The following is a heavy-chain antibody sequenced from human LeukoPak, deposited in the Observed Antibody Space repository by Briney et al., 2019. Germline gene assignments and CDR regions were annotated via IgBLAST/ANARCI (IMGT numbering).Heavy chain of an antibody. CDR1: GYSISSGYY. J-gene: IGHJ6*03. CDR2: SGST. D-gene: IGHD1-1*01. Sequence: SETLSLTCTVSGYSISSGYYWGWIRQPPGKGLEWIGSGSTYYNPSLKSRVTISVDTSKNQFSLKLSSVTAADTAVYCCASPFITNGARPHYYYYYMDVWGKGTTVTVSS. CDR3: ASPFITNGARPHYYYYYMDV. V-gene: IGHV4-38-2*02.